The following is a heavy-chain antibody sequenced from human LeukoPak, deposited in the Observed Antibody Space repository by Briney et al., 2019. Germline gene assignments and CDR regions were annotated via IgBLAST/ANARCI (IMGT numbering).Heavy chain of an antibody. CDR1: GFTFSSYW. CDR3: ARDPYDFWSGSLYGMDV. Sequence: GGSLRLSCAASGFTFSSYWMSWVRQAPGKGLEWVANIKQDGSEKYYVDSVKGRFTISRDNAKNSLYLQMNSLRAEDTAVYYCARDPYDFWSGSLYGMDVWGQGTTVTVSS. J-gene: IGHJ6*02. CDR2: IKQDGSEK. D-gene: IGHD3-3*01. V-gene: IGHV3-7*03.